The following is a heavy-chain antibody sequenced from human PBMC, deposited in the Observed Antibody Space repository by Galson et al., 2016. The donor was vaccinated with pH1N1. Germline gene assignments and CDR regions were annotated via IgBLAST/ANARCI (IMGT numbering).Heavy chain of an antibody. Sequence: QSGAEVKKPGESLKISCKASGYRFTNYWIAWVRQVPGKGLEWVGVVNPGGSTIRYSPPFQGQVTISSDKSINTAYLQWVSLKASDTATYYCARQYDFGDYRGNAFDIWGQGTVVIVPS. D-gene: IGHD4-17*01. CDR1: GYRFTNYW. J-gene: IGHJ3*02. V-gene: IGHV5-51*03. CDR2: VNPGGSTI. CDR3: ARQYDFGDYRGNAFDI.